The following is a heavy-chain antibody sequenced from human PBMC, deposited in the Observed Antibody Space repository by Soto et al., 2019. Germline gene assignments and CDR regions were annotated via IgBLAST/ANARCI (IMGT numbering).Heavy chain of an antibody. CDR1: GGSFSGYY. CDR2: INHSGST. V-gene: IGHV4-34*01. J-gene: IGHJ4*02. CDR3: ARGLGYYDILTGYSPYFDY. D-gene: IGHD3-9*01. Sequence: PSETLSLTCAVYGGSFSGYYWSWIRQPPGKGLEWIGEINHSGSTNYNPSLKSRVTISVDTSKNQFSLKLSSVTAADTAVYYCARGLGYYDILTGYSPYFDYWGQGTLVTVSS.